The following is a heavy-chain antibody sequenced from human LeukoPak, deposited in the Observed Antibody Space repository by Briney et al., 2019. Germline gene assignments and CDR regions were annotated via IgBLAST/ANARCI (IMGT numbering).Heavy chain of an antibody. CDR2: IYYSGST. J-gene: IGHJ6*02. CDR3: ARDFAYGSGLYGMDV. CDR1: GDSISGSTSH. D-gene: IGHD2-15*01. V-gene: IGHV4-61*01. Sequence: SETLSLTCTVSGDSISGSTSHWSWIRQPPGKGLEWIGYIYYSGSTNYNPSLKSRVTISVDTSKDQFSLKLSSVTAADTAVYYCARDFAYGSGLYGMDVWGQGTTVTVSS.